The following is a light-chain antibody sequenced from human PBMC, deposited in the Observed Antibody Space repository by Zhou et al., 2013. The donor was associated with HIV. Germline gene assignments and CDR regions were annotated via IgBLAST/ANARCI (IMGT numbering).Light chain of an antibody. J-gene: IGKJ1*01. Sequence: DIQMTQSPSSVSASVGDRVTITCRASQSISDWLAWYQHKPGKAPKLLIYKASNLESGVPSRFSGGGSGTQFTLTIDNLQPDDFATYYCQQYNSHSRTFGQGTSV. V-gene: IGKV1-5*03. CDR2: KAS. CDR3: QQYNSHSRT. CDR1: QSISDW.